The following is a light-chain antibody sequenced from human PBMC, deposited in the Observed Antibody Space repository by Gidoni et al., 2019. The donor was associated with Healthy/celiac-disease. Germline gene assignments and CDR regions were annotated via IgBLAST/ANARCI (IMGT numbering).Light chain of an antibody. CDR3: QQYGSSPMYT. Sequence: EIVLTQXPGTLSLSPGERATLSCRASQSVSSSYLAWYQQKPGQAPRLLIYGASSRATGIPDRFSGSGSGTDFTLTISRLEPEDFAVYYCQQYGSSPMYTFGQGTKLEIK. CDR1: QSVSSSY. CDR2: GAS. V-gene: IGKV3-20*01. J-gene: IGKJ2*01.